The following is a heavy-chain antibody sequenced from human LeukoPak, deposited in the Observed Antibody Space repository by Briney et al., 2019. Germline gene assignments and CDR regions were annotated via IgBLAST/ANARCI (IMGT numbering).Heavy chain of an antibody. D-gene: IGHD3-10*01. Sequence: PSETLSLTCTVSGGSISGYYWSWIRQPPGRGLEWIAYIYYSGSTNYNPSLKSRVTISVDRSKNQFSLKLSSVTAADTAVYYCATRGSWGQGTLVTVSS. J-gene: IGHJ5*02. V-gene: IGHV4-59*08. CDR2: IYYSGST. CDR1: GGSISGYY. CDR3: ATRGS.